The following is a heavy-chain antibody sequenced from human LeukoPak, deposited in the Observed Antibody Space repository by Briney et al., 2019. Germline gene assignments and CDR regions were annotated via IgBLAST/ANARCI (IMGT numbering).Heavy chain of an antibody. Sequence: SETLSLTCTVSGGSISSYYWSWIRQPPGKGLKWIGYIYYSGSTNYDPSLKSRVTISVDTSKNQFSLKLSSVTAADTAVYYCARDAYYCGSGSYWSWFDPWGQGTLVTVSS. D-gene: IGHD3-10*01. CDR1: GGSISSYY. J-gene: IGHJ5*02. V-gene: IGHV4-59*01. CDR2: IYYSGST. CDR3: ARDAYYCGSGSYWSWFDP.